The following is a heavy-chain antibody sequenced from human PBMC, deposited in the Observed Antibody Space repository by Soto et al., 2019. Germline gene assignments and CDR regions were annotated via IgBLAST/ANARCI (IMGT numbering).Heavy chain of an antibody. Sequence: GGSLILSCPASGFTFSAYNMYWVRQAPGKGLEWVSYMSSSGTYIYYADSVKGRFAVSRDNANNSLYLQMNSLRAEDAAVYYCAGQLHFGDFSLGYWGQGTRVTVSS. CDR2: MSSSGTYI. V-gene: IGHV3-21*01. CDR3: AGQLHFGDFSLGY. J-gene: IGHJ4*02. D-gene: IGHD3-10*01. CDR1: GFTFSAYN.